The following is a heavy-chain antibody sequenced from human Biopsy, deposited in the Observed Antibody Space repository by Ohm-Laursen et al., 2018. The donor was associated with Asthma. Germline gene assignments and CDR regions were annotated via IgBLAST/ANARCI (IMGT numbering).Heavy chain of an antibody. J-gene: IGHJ3*01. CDR2: VNTGNAVP. CDR1: GYNFISFA. Sequence: VASVKVSCKASGYNFISFAIHWVLQAPGQRLEWMGWVNTGNAVPQSSQKFQGRVAITRDTSASTAYMELRSLRSEDTATYYCARTCYDFLTGQVKDVFGVWGQGTMVTVSS. D-gene: IGHD3-9*01. CDR3: ARTCYDFLTGQVKDVFGV. V-gene: IGHV1-3*04.